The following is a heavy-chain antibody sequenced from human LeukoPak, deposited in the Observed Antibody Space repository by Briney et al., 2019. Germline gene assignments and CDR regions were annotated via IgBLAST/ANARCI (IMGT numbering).Heavy chain of an antibody. CDR2: IYYSGST. CDR1: GGSVSSGSYY. V-gene: IGHV4-61*01. Sequence: SETLSLTCTVPGGSVSSGSYYWSWIRQPPGKGLEWIGYIYYSGSTNYNPSLKSRVTISVDTSKNQFSLKLSSVTAADTAVYYCARDLGPDENWFDPWGQGTLVTVSP. CDR3: ARDLGPDENWFDP. J-gene: IGHJ5*02. D-gene: IGHD3-16*01.